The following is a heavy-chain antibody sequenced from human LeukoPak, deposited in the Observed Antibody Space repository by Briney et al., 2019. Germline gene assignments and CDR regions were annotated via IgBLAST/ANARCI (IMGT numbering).Heavy chain of an antibody. CDR1: GFTFSSYS. Sequence: GGSLRLSCAASGFTFSSYSMNSVRQAPGKGLEWVSSISSSSSYIYYADSVKGRFTISRDNAKNSLYLQMNSLRAEDTAVYYCARGGEQWLVKFFDYWGQGTLVTVSS. J-gene: IGHJ4*02. CDR3: ARGGEQWLVKFFDY. D-gene: IGHD6-19*01. CDR2: ISSSSSYI. V-gene: IGHV3-21*01.